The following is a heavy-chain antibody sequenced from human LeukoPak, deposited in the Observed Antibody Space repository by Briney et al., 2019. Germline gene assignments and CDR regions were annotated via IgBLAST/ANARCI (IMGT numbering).Heavy chain of an antibody. V-gene: IGHV3-66*01. CDR1: GFTVSSNY. CDR2: IYSGGST. J-gene: IGHJ6*01. D-gene: IGHD4-23*01. Sequence: GGSLRLSCAASGFTVSSNYMSWVRQAPGEGLEWGSVIYSGGSTYYADSVKGRFTISRDNSKNTLYLQMNRLRAEDTAVYYCARDHTVVALDGYFHNYACRSVWGEGAAFTASS. CDR3: ARDHTVVALDGYFHNYACRSV.